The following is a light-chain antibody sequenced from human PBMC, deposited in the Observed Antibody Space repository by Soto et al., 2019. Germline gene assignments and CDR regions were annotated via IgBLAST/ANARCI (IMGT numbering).Light chain of an antibody. CDR1: QSVSSN. V-gene: IGKV3-15*01. J-gene: IGKJ1*01. CDR3: QQYNNWPGWA. Sequence: EIVMTQSPVTLSVSPGKRVTLSCRASQSVSSNLAWYQQKPGQAPRLLIYGASTRATGIPARFGGSGSGTEFTLTISSLQSEDFAVYYCQQYNNWPGWACGQGTKVE. CDR2: GAS.